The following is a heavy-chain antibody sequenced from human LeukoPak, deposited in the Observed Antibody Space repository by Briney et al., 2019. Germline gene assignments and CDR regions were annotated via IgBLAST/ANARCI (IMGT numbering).Heavy chain of an antibody. Sequence: GGSLRLSCAASGFSFSSYAMSWVRQAPGKGLEWVSAISGSGGSIYYADSVKGRFTISRDNSKNTLYLQMNSLRAEDTAVYYCAKDPSSGYLGYFDYWGQGTLVTVSS. CDR2: ISGSGGSI. V-gene: IGHV3-23*01. J-gene: IGHJ4*02. CDR3: AKDPSSGYLGYFDY. CDR1: GFSFSSYA. D-gene: IGHD3-22*01.